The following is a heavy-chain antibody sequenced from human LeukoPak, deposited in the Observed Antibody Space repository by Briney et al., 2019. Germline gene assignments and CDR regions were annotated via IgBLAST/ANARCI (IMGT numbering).Heavy chain of an antibody. Sequence: PSETLSLTCTVSGGSISSCSYYWGWIRQPLGKGLEWIGYIYYSGSTNYNPSLKSRVTISVDTSKNQFSLKLSSVTAADTAVYYCARPFRFRLENTYYYYMDVWGKGTTVTVSS. D-gene: IGHD2/OR15-2a*01. V-gene: IGHV4-61*05. CDR2: IYYSGST. CDR3: ARPFRFRLENTYYYYMDV. CDR1: GGSISSCSYY. J-gene: IGHJ6*03.